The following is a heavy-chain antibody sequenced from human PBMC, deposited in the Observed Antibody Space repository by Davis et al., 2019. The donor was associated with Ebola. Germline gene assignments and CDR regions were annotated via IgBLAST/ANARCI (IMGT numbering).Heavy chain of an antibody. Sequence: ASVQVSCKASAYTSISYGISWVRQAPAQGPEWMGWISPFDGKTKYVQKFQGRVTMTRDKSTSTVYMELRSLRSDDTAVYYCARGLDFGDYTDYWGQGTLVTVAS. CDR1: AYTSISYG. CDR2: ISPFDGKT. CDR3: ARGLDFGDYTDY. J-gene: IGHJ4*02. D-gene: IGHD4-17*01. V-gene: IGHV1-18*01.